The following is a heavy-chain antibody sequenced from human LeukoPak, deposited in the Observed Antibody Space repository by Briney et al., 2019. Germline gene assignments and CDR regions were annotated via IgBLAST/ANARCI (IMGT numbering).Heavy chain of an antibody. CDR1: GGSISSGGYY. CDR2: IYYSGST. D-gene: IGHD1-26*01. V-gene: IGHV4-31*03. Sequence: SQTLSLTCTVSGGSISSGGYYWSWIRQHPGKGLEWIGYIYYSGSTYYNPSLKSRVTISVDTSKNQFSLKLSSVTAADTAVYYCARDGRGDGGSYRDSCFDYGAREPWSPSPQ. CDR3: ARDGRGDGGSYRDSCFDY. J-gene: IGHJ4*02.